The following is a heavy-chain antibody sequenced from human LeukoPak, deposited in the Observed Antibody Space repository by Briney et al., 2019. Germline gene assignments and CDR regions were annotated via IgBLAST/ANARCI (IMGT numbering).Heavy chain of an antibody. CDR1: GFTFSDYH. J-gene: IGHJ4*02. CDR3: ASGRDITVAGPGGYFDY. D-gene: IGHD6-19*01. V-gene: IGHV3-11*01. CDR2: ISPGGDMR. Sequence: GGSLRLSWAASGFTFSDYHMNWIRQAPGKGLEWISYISPGGDMRYFADSVKGRFTISRDNARNSLFLQMNSLTAEDTAVYYCASGRDITVAGPGGYFDYWGQGTLITVSS.